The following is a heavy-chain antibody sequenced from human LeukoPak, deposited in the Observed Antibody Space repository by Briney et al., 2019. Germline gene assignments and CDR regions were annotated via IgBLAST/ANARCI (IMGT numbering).Heavy chain of an antibody. V-gene: IGHV6-1*01. CDR1: GDSVSSNDAA. Sequence: SQTLSLTCAISGDSVSSNDAAWNWIRQSPSRGLEWLGRTYYRSKWYYDYAVSVKSRITINPDTSKNQFSLQLNSVTPDDTAVFYCAREPSGHSGSFDPWAQEPLATVPS. CDR2: TYYRSKWYY. J-gene: IGHJ5*02. CDR3: AREPSGHSGSFDP. D-gene: IGHD4-23*01.